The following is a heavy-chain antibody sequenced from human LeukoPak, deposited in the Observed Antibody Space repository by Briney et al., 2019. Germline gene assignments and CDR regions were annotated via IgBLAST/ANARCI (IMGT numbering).Heavy chain of an antibody. CDR1: GGTFSSYA. J-gene: IGHJ4*02. Sequence: ASVKVSCKASGGTFSSYAISRVRQAPGQGLEWMGGIIPIFGTANYAQKFQGRVTITADESTSTAYMELSSLRSEDTAVYYCAHVEMATRGFDYWGQGTLVTVSS. CDR3: AHVEMATRGFDY. V-gene: IGHV1-69*13. CDR2: IIPIFGTA. D-gene: IGHD5-24*01.